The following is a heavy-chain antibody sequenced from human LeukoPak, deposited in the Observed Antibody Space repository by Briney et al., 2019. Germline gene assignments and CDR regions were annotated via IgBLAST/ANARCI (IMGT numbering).Heavy chain of an antibody. V-gene: IGHV4-31*03. CDR3: ARVATIPNKDFDY. CDR1: GVSISSGGYF. CDR2: IYYTGST. Sequence: TLSLTCTVSGVSISSGGYFWSWIRQHPGKGLEWIGNIYYTGSTYYNPSLEGRVTMSVDTSKNQFSLNLSSVTAADTAVYYCARVATIPNKDFDYWGQGTLVSVSS. D-gene: IGHD5-12*01. J-gene: IGHJ4*02.